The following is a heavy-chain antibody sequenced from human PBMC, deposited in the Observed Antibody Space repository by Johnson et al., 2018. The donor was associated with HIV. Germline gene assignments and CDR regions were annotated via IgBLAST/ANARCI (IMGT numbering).Heavy chain of an antibody. J-gene: IGHJ3*02. CDR1: GFSFSSYG. Sequence: QVQLVESGGGVVQPGGALRLSCAASGFSFSSYGMHWVRQAPGKGLEWVAFIRYDGSNDYADSVKGRFSISRDSSKNTLYLQMNSLRAEDTGVYYCATADRDAFDIWGQGTMVIVSS. CDR2: IRYDGSN. CDR3: ATADRDAFDI. V-gene: IGHV3-30*02.